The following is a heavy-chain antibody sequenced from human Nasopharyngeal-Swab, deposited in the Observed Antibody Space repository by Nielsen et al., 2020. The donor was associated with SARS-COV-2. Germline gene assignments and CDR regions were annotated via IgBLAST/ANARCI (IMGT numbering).Heavy chain of an antibody. CDR1: GYTFTSYG. CDR3: ARVGSYNYDSSGYAGSSYYFDY. V-gene: IGHV1-18*04. D-gene: IGHD3-22*01. CDR2: ISAYNCNK. Sequence: ASVQVSCKASGYTFTSYGISWVRQAPAQGLEWMGWISAYNCNKKYAQKLQGRLTMTTDTSTSTAYMELRSLRGDDPAVYYCARVGSYNYDSSGYAGSSYYFDYWGQGTLVTVSS. J-gene: IGHJ4*02.